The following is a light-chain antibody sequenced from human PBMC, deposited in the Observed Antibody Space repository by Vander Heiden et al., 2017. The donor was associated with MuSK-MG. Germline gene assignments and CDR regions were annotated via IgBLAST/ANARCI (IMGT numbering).Light chain of an antibody. Sequence: QIVVTQEPSFSVSPGGTVTLTCGLSSGSVSTTYSPAWYQQTPGQAPRMLIYNTNARSSGVPDRFSGSILGNKAALTTTGAQADEEADYYCVLDKRSCDIWVFGGGTKLTVL. CDR2: NTN. V-gene: IGLV8-61*01. J-gene: IGLJ3*02. CDR1: SGSVSTTYS. CDR3: VLDKRSCDIWV.